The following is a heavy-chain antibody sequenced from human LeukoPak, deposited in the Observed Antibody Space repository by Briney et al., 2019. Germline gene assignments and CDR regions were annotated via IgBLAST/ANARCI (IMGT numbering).Heavy chain of an antibody. V-gene: IGHV3-7*01. CDR1: GFTFSSYW. Sequence: GRSLRLSCAASGFTFSSYWMSWVRQAPGKGLEWVANIKQDGSEKYYVDSVKGRFTISRDNAKNSLYLQMNSLRAEDTAVYYCARVRTTVTTNWFDPWGQGTLVTVSS. D-gene: IGHD4-11*01. CDR3: ARVRTTVTTNWFDP. J-gene: IGHJ5*02. CDR2: IKQDGSEK.